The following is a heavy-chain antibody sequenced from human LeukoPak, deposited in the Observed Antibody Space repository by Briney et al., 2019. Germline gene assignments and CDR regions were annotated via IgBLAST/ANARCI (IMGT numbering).Heavy chain of an antibody. CDR1: GDSTSSDRYY. CDR2: IYYSGST. V-gene: IGHV4-61*01. J-gene: IGHJ6*02. Sequence: SETLSLTCTVSGDSTSSDRYYGGWVRQPPGKGLEWIGNIYYSGSTNYNPSLKSRVTISVDTSKNQFSLKLSSVTAADTAVYYCARDTGITFGGVIHGMDVWGQGTTVTVSS. D-gene: IGHD3-16*01. CDR3: ARDTGITFGGVIHGMDV.